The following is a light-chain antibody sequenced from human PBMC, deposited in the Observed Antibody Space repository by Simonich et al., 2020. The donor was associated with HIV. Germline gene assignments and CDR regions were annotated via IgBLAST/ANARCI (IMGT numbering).Light chain of an antibody. Sequence: SYEVNQPHSVSVALGQTARITGGGNNIGNEMVHSYQQKPGQAPVLVIYRDSNRPSGIPERFSGFNSGNTATLTISRAQAGDEADYFCLAWDSPTAVFGGGTKLTVL. V-gene: IGLV3-9*01. CDR3: LAWDSPTAV. CDR1: NIGNEM. J-gene: IGLJ3*02. CDR2: RDS.